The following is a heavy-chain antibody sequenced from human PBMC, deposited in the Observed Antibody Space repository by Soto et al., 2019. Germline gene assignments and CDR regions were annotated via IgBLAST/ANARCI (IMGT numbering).Heavy chain of an antibody. D-gene: IGHD3-10*01. CDR3: AKAGFTMVHFDY. J-gene: IGHJ4*02. CDR2: ISYDGSNK. V-gene: IGHV3-30*18. CDR1: GFTFSSYG. Sequence: QVQLVESGGGVVQPGRSLRLSCAASGFTFSSYGMHWVRQAPGKGLEWVAVISYDGSNKYYADSVNGEFTISRDNSKNTLYLQMNSLRAEDTAVYYCAKAGFTMVHFDYWGQGTLVTVSS.